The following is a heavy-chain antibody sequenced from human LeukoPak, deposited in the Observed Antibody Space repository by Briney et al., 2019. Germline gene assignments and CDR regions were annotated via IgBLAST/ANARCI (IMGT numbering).Heavy chain of an antibody. D-gene: IGHD3-10*01. Sequence: GGSLRLSCAASGFTFSNYAMSWVRQAPGKGLEWVSTISDSGGSTYYADSVEGRFTVSRDNTKNTLYLQMNSLRAEDTAIHYCAKVPYSDYGSGRPPFMDVWGQGTTVAVSS. J-gene: IGHJ6*02. V-gene: IGHV3-23*01. CDR3: AKVPYSDYGSGRPPFMDV. CDR1: GFTFSNYA. CDR2: ISDSGGST.